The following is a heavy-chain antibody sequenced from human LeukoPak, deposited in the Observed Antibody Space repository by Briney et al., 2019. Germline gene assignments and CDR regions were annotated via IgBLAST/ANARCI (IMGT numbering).Heavy chain of an antibody. Sequence: GGFLRLSCAASGFTFRTYWMHWVRQAPGKGLVWVSRINGDGSSTNYADSVKGRFTISRDNGKNMVYLQMNSLRDEDTAVYYCARDEAYQLLLWGQGTLVTVSS. CDR1: GFTFRTYW. CDR2: INGDGSST. J-gene: IGHJ4*02. D-gene: IGHD2-2*01. V-gene: IGHV3-74*01. CDR3: ARDEAYQLLL.